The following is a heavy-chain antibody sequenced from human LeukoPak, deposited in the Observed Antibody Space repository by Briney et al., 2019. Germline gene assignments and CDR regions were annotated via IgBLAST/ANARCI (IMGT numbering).Heavy chain of an antibody. D-gene: IGHD3-10*01. CDR2: INPSGGST. CDR1: GYTFTSCY. V-gene: IGHV1-46*01. CDR3: ARGTSLWFGELLGLLWY. Sequence: GASVKVSCKASGYTFTSCYMHWVRQAPGQGHEWMGIINPSGGSTSYAQKFQGRVTMTRDTSTSTVYMELSSLRSEDPGVYYCARGTSLWFGELLGLLWYWGQGTLVTVSS. J-gene: IGHJ4*02.